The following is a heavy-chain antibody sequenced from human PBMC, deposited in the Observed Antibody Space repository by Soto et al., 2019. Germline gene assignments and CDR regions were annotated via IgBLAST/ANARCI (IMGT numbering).Heavy chain of an antibody. CDR1: GGTFSSYA. Sequence: QVQLVQSGAEVKKPGSSVKVSCKASGGTFSSYATSWVRQAPGQGLEWMGGIIPIFGTANYAQKFQGRVTITADESTSTAYMELSSLRSEDTAVYYCARGSSGWYLHYYYGMDVWGQGTTVTVSS. V-gene: IGHV1-69*01. D-gene: IGHD6-19*01. J-gene: IGHJ6*02. CDR2: IIPIFGTA. CDR3: ARGSSGWYLHYYYGMDV.